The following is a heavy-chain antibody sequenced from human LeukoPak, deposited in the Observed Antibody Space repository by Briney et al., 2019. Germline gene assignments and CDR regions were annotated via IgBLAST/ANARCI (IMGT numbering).Heavy chain of an antibody. CDR3: ARSARDYYDSSGYLGY. V-gene: IGHV1-2*02. D-gene: IGHD3-22*01. CDR2: INPNSGGT. CDR1: GGTFSSYA. Sequence: ASVKVSCKASGGTFSSYAISWVRQAPGQGLEWMGWINPNSGGTNYAQKFQGRVTMTRDTSISTAYMELSRLRSDDTAVYYCARSARDYYDSSGYLGYWGQGTLVTVSS. J-gene: IGHJ4*02.